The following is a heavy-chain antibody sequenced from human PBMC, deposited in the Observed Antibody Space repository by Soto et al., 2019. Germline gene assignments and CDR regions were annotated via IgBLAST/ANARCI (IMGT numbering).Heavy chain of an antibody. CDR1: GFTFSRHG. J-gene: IGHJ6*02. V-gene: IGHV3-33*01. CDR3: ARDEVDYGGLDV. Sequence: QVQLVESGGGVVQPGRSLRLSCAASGFTFSRHGMHWVRQAPGKGLEWVAVIWHDGNNDYADSVKGRFTISRDNSKNTLYLQMNSLRADDTAVYYCARDEVDYGGLDVWGQGTTVTVSS. CDR2: IWHDGNN. D-gene: IGHD3-10*01.